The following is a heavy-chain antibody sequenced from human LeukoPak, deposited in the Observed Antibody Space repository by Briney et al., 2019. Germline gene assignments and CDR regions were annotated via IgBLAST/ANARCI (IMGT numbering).Heavy chain of an antibody. CDR3: ARLVGYYSRGSCYHFDY. Sequence: SQTLSLTCTVSGGSISSGDDYWSWIRQPPGKGLAWIGYIYYSGTTYYNPSLKSRASISVDTSKNQFSLKLSSVTAADTALYFCARLVGYYSRGSCYHFDYWGQGSLVTVSS. CDR1: GGSISSGDDY. J-gene: IGHJ4*02. V-gene: IGHV4-30-4*01. CDR2: IYYSGTT. D-gene: IGHD2-15*01.